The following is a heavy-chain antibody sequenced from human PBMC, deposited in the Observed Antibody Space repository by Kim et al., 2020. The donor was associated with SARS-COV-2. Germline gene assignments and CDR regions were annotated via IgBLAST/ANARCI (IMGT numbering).Heavy chain of an antibody. CDR3: ARDVSGSH. J-gene: IGHJ4*02. CDR2: GSEK. V-gene: IGHV3-7*03. D-gene: IGHD1-26*01. Sequence: GSEKYYVDSVKGRFTISRDNAKTSLYLQMNSLRAEDTAVYYCARDVSGSHWGQGTLVTVSS.